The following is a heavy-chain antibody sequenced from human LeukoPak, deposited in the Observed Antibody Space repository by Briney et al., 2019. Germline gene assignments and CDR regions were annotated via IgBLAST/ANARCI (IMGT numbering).Heavy chain of an antibody. CDR2: ISGGSSGST. Sequence: PGGSLRLSCAASGFTFSDYAMSWVRQAPGKGLEWLSVISGGSSGSTYYADSVTGRFTVSRDNSKNTVDRQMNNLRVDDTAIYYCAKDHANTPVVTNWGQGILVTVSS. J-gene: IGHJ4*02. D-gene: IGHD2-21*02. CDR1: GFTFSDYA. V-gene: IGHV3-23*01. CDR3: AKDHANTPVVTN.